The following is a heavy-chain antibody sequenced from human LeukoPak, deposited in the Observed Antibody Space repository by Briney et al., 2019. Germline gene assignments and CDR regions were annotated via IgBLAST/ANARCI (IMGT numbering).Heavy chain of an antibody. CDR1: GGSISSGGYY. CDR2: IYYSGST. D-gene: IGHD6-19*01. CDR3: ARGGWYPAGVYYGMDV. Sequence: SETLSLTCTVSGGSISSGGYYWSWIRQHPGKGLEWIGYIYYSGSTNYNPSLKSRVTISVDTSKNQFSLKLSSVTAADTAVYYCARGGWYPAGVYYGMDVWGQGTTVTVSS. J-gene: IGHJ6*02. V-gene: IGHV4-61*08.